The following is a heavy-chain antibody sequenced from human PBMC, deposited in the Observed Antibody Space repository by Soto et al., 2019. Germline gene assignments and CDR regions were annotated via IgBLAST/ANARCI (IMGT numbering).Heavy chain of an antibody. D-gene: IGHD1-7*01. V-gene: IGHV3-21*01. J-gene: IGHJ6*03. CDR2: ISSSSSYI. CDR1: GFTFSSYS. CDR3: ALPGWNSNYMDV. Sequence: GGSLRLSCAASGFTFSSYSMNWVRQAPGKGLEWVSSISSSSSYIYYADSVKGRFTISRDNAKNSLYLQMNSLRAEDTAVYYRALPGWNSNYMDVWGKGTTVTVSS.